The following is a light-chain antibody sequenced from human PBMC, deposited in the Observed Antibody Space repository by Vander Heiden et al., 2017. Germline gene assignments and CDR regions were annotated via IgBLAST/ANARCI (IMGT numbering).Light chain of an antibody. CDR1: QSVSSY. J-gene: IGKJ2*01. CDR2: DAS. Sequence: EIVLTQSPATLSLSPGERATLSCRASQSVSSYLAWYQQKPGQAPRLLIYDASNRATGIKARFSGSGYGTDFTLTISSREPEDFAVYYCQQRSNGHVMYTFGQGTKLEIK. CDR3: QQRSNGHVMYT. V-gene: IGKV3-11*01.